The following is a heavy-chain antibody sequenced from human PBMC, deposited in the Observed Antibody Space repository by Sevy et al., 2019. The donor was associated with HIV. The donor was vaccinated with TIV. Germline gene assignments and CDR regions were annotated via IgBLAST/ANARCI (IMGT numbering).Heavy chain of an antibody. V-gene: IGHV1-18*01. J-gene: IGHJ4*02. Sequence: ASVEVSCQASGYTFSNYGVTWVRQAPGQGLEWMGWISGYNGNTKYAQKFQDRVIMTTDTATRTAYMELRSLRSDDTAVYYCVRDESFSLIVVDPDYWGQGTLVTVSS. CDR2: ISGYNGNT. CDR1: GYTFSNYG. D-gene: IGHD3-22*01. CDR3: VRDESFSLIVVDPDY.